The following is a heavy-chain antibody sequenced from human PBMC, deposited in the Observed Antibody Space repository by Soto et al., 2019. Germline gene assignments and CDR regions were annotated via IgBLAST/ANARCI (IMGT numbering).Heavy chain of an antibody. D-gene: IGHD6-19*01. CDR3: TGQSVAGAIDY. V-gene: IGHV6-1*01. CDR2: TYYRSKWYH. CDR1: GDSVSSNSAP. J-gene: IGHJ4*02. Sequence: PSHTLSLTCAISGDSVSSNSAPWNWIRQSPSRGLEWLGRTYYRSKWYHDYAVSVKSRITINPDTSKNQFSLQLSFVTPEDTGVYYCTGQSVAGAIDYWGQGTPVTVSS.